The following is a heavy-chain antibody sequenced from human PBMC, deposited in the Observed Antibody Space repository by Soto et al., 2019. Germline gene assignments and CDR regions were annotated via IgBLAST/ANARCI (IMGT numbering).Heavy chain of an antibody. D-gene: IGHD6-6*01. Sequence: SVKVSCKASGGTFSSYAISWVRQAPGQGLEWMGGIIPIFGTANYAQKFQGRVTITADKSTSTAYMELSSLRSEDTAVYYCASGPQLVRDYYYGMDVWGQGTTVTVSS. CDR1: GGTFSSYA. CDR3: ASGPQLVRDYYYGMDV. J-gene: IGHJ6*02. V-gene: IGHV1-69*06. CDR2: IIPIFGTA.